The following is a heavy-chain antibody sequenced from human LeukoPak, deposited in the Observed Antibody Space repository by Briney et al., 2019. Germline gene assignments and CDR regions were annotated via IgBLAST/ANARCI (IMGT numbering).Heavy chain of an antibody. Sequence: RSSETLSLTCAVYGGSFSGYSWSWIRQPPGKGLEWIGEINHSGSTNYNPSLKSRVTISVDTSKNQFSLKLSSVTAADTAVYYCARGFVIQDYYGSGSYTPFDPWGQGTLVTVSS. CDR1: GGSFSGYS. V-gene: IGHV4-34*01. CDR2: INHSGST. J-gene: IGHJ5*02. CDR3: ARGFVIQDYYGSGSYTPFDP. D-gene: IGHD3-10*01.